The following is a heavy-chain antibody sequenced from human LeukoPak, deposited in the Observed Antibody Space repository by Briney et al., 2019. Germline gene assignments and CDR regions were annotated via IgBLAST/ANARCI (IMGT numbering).Heavy chain of an antibody. D-gene: IGHD1-26*01. CDR3: ARQWELLDWFDP. CDR1: GGSISSSSYY. J-gene: IGHJ5*02. Sequence: PSETLSLTCTVSGGSISSSSYYWGWIRQPPGKALEWIGSIYYSGSTYYNPSLKSRVTISVDTSKNQFSLTLSSVTAADTAVYYCARQWELLDWFDPWGQGTLVTVSS. CDR2: IYYSGST. V-gene: IGHV4-39*01.